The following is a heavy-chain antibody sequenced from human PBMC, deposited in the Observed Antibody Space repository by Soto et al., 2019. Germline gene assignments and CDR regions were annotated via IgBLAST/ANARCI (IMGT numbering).Heavy chain of an antibody. CDR3: TTAQTRDYCSSTSCPSDY. Sequence: GGALRLSCAASGFTFSNAWMSWVRQATGKGLEGVGRIKSKTDGGKTDYAAPVKGRFTISRDDSKNTLYLQMNSLKTEDTAVYYCTTAQTRDYCSSTSCPSDYWGQGTLVTVSS. CDR2: IKSKTDGGKT. CDR1: GFTFSNAW. D-gene: IGHD2-2*01. J-gene: IGHJ4*02. V-gene: IGHV3-15*01.